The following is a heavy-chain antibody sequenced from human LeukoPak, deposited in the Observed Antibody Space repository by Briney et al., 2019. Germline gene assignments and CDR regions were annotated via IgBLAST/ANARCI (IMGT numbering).Heavy chain of an antibody. CDR2: INGRGDNT. V-gene: IGHV3-23*01. CDR3: AKDRVSPGFNWFDP. J-gene: IGHJ5*02. CDR1: GFTFSSYS. Sequence: GSLRLSCAASGFTFSSYSMNWVRQAPGKGLEWVSAINGRGDNTYYADFVKGRFTISRDNSKSTVYLQMDSLRTEDTAVYYCAKDRVSPGFNWFDPWGQGTLVTVSS. D-gene: IGHD2/OR15-2a*01.